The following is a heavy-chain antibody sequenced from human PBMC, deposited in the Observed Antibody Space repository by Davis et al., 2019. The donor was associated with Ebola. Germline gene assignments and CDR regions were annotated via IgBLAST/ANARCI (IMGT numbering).Heavy chain of an antibody. V-gene: IGHV1-18*01. CDR2: ISAYTGDT. J-gene: IGHJ4*02. CDR3: ARDGRSSSSWVAQAPLYVLDS. D-gene: IGHD3-10*02. CDR1: GYIFTNFG. Sequence: ASVKVSCKASGYIFTNFGVSWVRQAPGQGLEWLGWISAYTGDTDHAQSLQGRLTMSTDASTSTASLQLSSLTSDDTAVYYCARDGRSSSSWVAQAPLYVLDSWGQGTLVTV.